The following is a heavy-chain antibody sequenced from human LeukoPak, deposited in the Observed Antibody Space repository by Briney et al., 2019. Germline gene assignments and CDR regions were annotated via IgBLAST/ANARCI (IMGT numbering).Heavy chain of an antibody. CDR2: IYYSGST. CDR1: GGSVSSGSYY. Sequence: SETLSLTCTVSGGSVSSGSYYWSWIRQPPGKGLEWIGYIYYSGSTNYNPSLKSRVTISVDTSKNQFSLKLSPVTAADTAVYYCARVSRFFDYGDYVSSYYFDYWGQGTLVTVSS. V-gene: IGHV4-61*01. J-gene: IGHJ4*02. CDR3: ARVSRFFDYGDYVSSYYFDY. D-gene: IGHD4-17*01.